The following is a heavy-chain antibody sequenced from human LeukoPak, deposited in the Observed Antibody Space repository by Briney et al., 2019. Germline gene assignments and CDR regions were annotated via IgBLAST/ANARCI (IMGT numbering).Heavy chain of an antibody. Sequence: GGSLRLSCAASGCTFSSYSMNWVRQAPGKGLEWVSSISSSSSYIYYADSVKGRFTISIDNAKNSLYLQMNSLRAEDRAVYYCAIRGSPMVRNYWGQGTLVTVSS. J-gene: IGHJ4*02. CDR1: GCTFSSYS. CDR2: ISSSSSYI. V-gene: IGHV3-21*01. CDR3: AIRGSPMVRNY. D-gene: IGHD3-10*01.